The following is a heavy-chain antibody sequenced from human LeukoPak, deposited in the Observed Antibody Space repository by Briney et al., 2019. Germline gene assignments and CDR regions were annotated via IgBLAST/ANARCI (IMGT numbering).Heavy chain of an antibody. J-gene: IGHJ4*02. Sequence: GGSLRLSCAASGFIFSRYAMNWVRQAPGKGLEWVSYINTDSSDIHYADSVKGRFTISRDNARNTLYLQLSSLRAEDSGVYYCARDTFQPGLIDSWGQGTLVTVSS. CDR1: GFIFSRYA. V-gene: IGHV3-21*05. CDR2: INTDSSDI. CDR3: ARDTFQPGLIDS. D-gene: IGHD2-2*01.